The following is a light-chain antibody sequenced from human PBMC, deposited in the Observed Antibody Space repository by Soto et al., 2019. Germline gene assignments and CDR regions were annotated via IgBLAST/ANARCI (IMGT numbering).Light chain of an antibody. V-gene: IGKV3-11*01. J-gene: IGKJ1*01. Sequence: EIVLKHSPATLSFSPWERATFYSGASQSVSSYLAWYQQKPGQAPRLLIYDASNRATGIPARFSGSGSGTDFTLTISSLEPEDFAVYYCQQRSNWPRTFGQGTKVDIK. CDR2: DAS. CDR1: QSVSSY. CDR3: QQRSNWPRT.